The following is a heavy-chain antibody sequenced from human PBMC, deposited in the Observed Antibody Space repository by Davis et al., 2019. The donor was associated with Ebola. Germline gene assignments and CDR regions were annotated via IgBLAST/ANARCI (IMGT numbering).Heavy chain of an antibody. D-gene: IGHD3-3*01. Sequence: PGGSLRLSCPASGFAFSNAWMSWVRQAPGRGLEWVGHLKTNTDRGTTDYATPVKGRFTISRDDSKNTLYLQMNSLKTEDTAVYYCTTEFSDVLYYHYGMDVWGQGTTVTVSS. V-gene: IGHV3-15*01. CDR3: TTEFSDVLYYHYGMDV. CDR1: GFAFSNAW. CDR2: LKTNTDRGTT. J-gene: IGHJ6*02.